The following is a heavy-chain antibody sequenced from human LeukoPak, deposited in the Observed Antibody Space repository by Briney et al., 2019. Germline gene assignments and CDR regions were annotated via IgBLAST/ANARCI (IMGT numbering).Heavy chain of an antibody. V-gene: IGHV3-23*01. CDR1: GFTFTNYA. D-gene: IGHD1-1*01. Sequence: GGSLRLSCAASGFTFTNYAMSWVRQAPGKGLEWVSGISGNGISTYYADSVKGRFTISRDNSKSTLYLQMDSLRADDTAVYYCAKDPSWNYYHYYSMDVWGKRTTVTVSS. CDR3: AKDPSWNYYHYYSMDV. J-gene: IGHJ6*03. CDR2: ISGNGIST.